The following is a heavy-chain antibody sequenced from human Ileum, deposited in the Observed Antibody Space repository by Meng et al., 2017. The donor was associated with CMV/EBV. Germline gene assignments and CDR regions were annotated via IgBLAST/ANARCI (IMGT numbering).Heavy chain of an antibody. CDR2: IRNDGSYK. V-gene: IGHV3-30*02. Sequence: QGPLVGCGGGVVQAWGSLGLSCAASGFTFSSYGMHWVRQAPGKGLEWVAIIRNDGSYKYYADSVKGRFTISRDNSKNTLYLQMNSLEPEDTAVYYCVRINYLDHWGQGTLVTVSS. CDR3: VRINYLDH. CDR1: GFTFSSYG. J-gene: IGHJ4*02.